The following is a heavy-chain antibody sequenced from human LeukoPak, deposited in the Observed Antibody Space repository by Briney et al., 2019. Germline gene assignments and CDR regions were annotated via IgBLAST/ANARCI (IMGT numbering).Heavy chain of an antibody. CDR1: GGTFSSYA. CDR3: ARVMVGATGEAFDI. J-gene: IGHJ3*02. CDR2: IIPIFGTA. D-gene: IGHD1-26*01. Sequence: SVEVSCKASGGTFSSYAISWVRQAPGQGLEWMGGIIPIFGTANYAQKFQGRVTITTDESTSTAYMELSSLRSEDTAVYYCARVMVGATGEAFDIWGQGTMVTVSS. V-gene: IGHV1-69*05.